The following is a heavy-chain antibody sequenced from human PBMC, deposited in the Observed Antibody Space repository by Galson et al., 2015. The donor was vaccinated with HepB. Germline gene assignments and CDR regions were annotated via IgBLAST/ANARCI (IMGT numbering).Heavy chain of an antibody. CDR2: ISSNGGST. CDR1: GFTFSSYA. J-gene: IGHJ4*02. D-gene: IGHD3-9*01. Sequence: SLRLSCAASGFTFSSYAMHWVRQAPGKGLEYVSAISSNGGSTYYADSVKGRFTISRDNSKNTLYLQMSSLRAEDTAVYYCVKPIEYYDILTGSFDYWGQGTLVTVSS. CDR3: VKPIEYYDILTGSFDY. V-gene: IGHV3-64D*06.